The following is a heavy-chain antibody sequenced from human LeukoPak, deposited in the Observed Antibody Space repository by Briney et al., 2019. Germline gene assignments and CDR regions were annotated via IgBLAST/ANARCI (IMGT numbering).Heavy chain of an antibody. V-gene: IGHV1-18*01. CDR1: GYTFTSYG. CDR2: ISAYNGNT. D-gene: IGHD3-10*01. J-gene: IGHJ4*02. CDR3: ARAIFAPDYGSGRYLYYFDY. Sequence: ASVKVSCKASGYTFTSYGISWVRQAPGQGLEWMGWISAYNGNTNYAQKLQGRVTMTTDTSTSTAYMELRSLRSDDTAVYYCARAIFAPDYGSGRYLYYFDYWGQGTLVTVSS.